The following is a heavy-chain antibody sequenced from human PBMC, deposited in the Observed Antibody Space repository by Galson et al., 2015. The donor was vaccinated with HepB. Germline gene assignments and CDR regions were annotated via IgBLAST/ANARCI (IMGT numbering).Heavy chain of an antibody. CDR2: IKRDGSEK. J-gene: IGHJ4*02. CDR3: ARNSDATLDY. Sequence: SLRLSCAASGFTLSSSWMRWLRQAQGQGLVWVASIKRDGSEKYYLDSVKGRYTISRDHTRNSLHLQMNSLRAEGTAVYHSARNSDATLDYWGQGTLVTVSS. D-gene: IGHD1-26*01. V-gene: IGHV3-7*01. CDR1: GFTLSSSW.